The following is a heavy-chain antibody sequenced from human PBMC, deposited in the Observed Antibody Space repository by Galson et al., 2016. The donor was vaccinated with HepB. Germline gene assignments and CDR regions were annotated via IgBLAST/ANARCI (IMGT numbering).Heavy chain of an antibody. CDR2: ISSRSTYI. CDR3: VKKAGSMDV. Sequence: SLRLSCAASGFLFSTYNMNWVRQAPGKGREWVSSISSRSTYIHYADSVRGRFTIPRDNAKNSLSLQMNSLRAEDTAVYYCVKKAGSMDVWGKGTTVTVSS. V-gene: IGHV3-21*01. D-gene: IGHD3-10*01. CDR1: GFLFSTYN. J-gene: IGHJ6*03.